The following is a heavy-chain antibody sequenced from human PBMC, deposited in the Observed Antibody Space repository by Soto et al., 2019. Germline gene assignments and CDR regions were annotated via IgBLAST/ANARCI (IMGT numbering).Heavy chain of an antibody. CDR1: GYTFTDYY. Sequence: QVQLMQSGAEVKKPGASVKVSCKASGYTFTDYYIHWVRQAPGQGLEWMGTVNPSGGHTTYAQHCLGRVTMTRDTSTSTLYMELTSLTSYDTAIYYCARGGHVVVVTAALDYWGQGTLVTVSS. D-gene: IGHD2-21*02. CDR2: VNPSGGHT. V-gene: IGHV1-46*01. CDR3: ARGGHVVVVTAALDY. J-gene: IGHJ4*02.